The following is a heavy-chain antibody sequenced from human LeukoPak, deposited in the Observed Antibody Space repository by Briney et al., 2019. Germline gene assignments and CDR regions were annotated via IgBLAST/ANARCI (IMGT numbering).Heavy chain of an antibody. V-gene: IGHV3-23*01. J-gene: IGHJ5*02. CDR2: IQANGDGT. CDR3: AKTNGYPNWFGP. Sequence: GGSLRLSCAASGFTFDDYAMHWVRQAPGKGLEWVSTIQANGDGTYYADSVKGRFSISRDNSKNTLSLQMNSLRAEDTAVYYCAKTNGYPNWFGPWGQGTLVTVSS. CDR1: GFTFDDYA. D-gene: IGHD3-16*02.